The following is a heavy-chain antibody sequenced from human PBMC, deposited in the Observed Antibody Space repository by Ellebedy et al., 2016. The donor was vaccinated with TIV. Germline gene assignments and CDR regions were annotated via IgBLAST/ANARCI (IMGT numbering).Heavy chain of an antibody. D-gene: IGHD3-22*01. V-gene: IGHV1-46*01. Sequence: ASVKVSCKASGYTFTNYFLYWVRQAPGQGLEWMGIINPTSGSSNYAKKFQGRFTMTRDTSTSTVYMVLSSLRSEDTAVYYCARGDNYYYDSSGYYYNYWGQGTLVTVSS. CDR3: ARGDNYYYDSSGYYYNY. J-gene: IGHJ4*02. CDR2: INPTSGSS. CDR1: GYTFTNYF.